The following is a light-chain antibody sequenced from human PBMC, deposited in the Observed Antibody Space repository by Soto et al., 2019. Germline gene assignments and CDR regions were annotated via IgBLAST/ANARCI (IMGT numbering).Light chain of an antibody. CDR2: EVN. V-gene: IGLV2-8*01. J-gene: IGLJ1*01. CDR3: ISYAGSRNV. Sequence: QSALTQPPSASGSPGQSVAISCTGTSSDVGGYNYVSWYQQHPGKAPKLMIYEVNKRPSGVPDRFSGSKSGNTASLTVSGRQAEDEADYYCISYAGSRNVFGTGTKLTVI. CDR1: SSDVGGYNY.